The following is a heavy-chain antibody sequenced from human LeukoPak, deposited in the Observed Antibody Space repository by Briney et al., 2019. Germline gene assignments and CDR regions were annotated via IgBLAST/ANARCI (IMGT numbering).Heavy chain of an antibody. Sequence: GGSLRLSCAASGFTFSSYGMSRVRQAPGKGLEWVAKVNEDGREIYYADSVKGRFTISRDNAKNSVHLQMNNLRVEDTAVYHCAKDEVGGHFEYWGQGILVTVSS. J-gene: IGHJ4*02. V-gene: IGHV3-7*01. CDR2: VNEDGREI. CDR3: AKDEVGGHFEY. CDR1: GFTFSSYG.